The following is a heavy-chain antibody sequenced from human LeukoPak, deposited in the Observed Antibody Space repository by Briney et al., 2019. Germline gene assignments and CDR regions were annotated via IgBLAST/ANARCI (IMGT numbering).Heavy chain of an antibody. Sequence: GASVKVSCKASGGTFSSYAISWVRQAPGQGLEWMGGIIPIFGTANYAQKFQGRVTITADESTSTAYMELSSLRSEDTAVYYCAREGHNWNTYNWFDPWGQGTLVTVSS. CDR3: AREGHNWNTYNWFDP. J-gene: IGHJ5*02. D-gene: IGHD1/OR15-1a*01. CDR1: GGTFSSYA. V-gene: IGHV1-69*13. CDR2: IIPIFGTA.